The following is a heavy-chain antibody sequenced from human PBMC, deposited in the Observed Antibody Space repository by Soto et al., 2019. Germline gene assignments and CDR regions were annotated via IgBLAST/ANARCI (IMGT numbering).Heavy chain of an antibody. V-gene: IGHV1-46*03. CDR1: GYTFTSYY. CDR3: ARDCGGYDYGYYYGMDV. J-gene: IGHJ6*02. CDR2: INPSGGST. D-gene: IGHD5-12*01. Sequence: QVQLVQSGAEVKKPGASVKVSCKASGYTFTSYYMHWVRQAPGQGLEWMGIINPSGGSTSYAQKFQGRVTMTRDTSTSTVYMELSSLRSEDTAVYYCARDCGGYDYGYYYGMDVWGQGTTVTVSS.